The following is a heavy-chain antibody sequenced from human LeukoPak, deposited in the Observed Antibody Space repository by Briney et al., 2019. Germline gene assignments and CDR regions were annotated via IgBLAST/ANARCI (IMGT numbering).Heavy chain of an antibody. J-gene: IGHJ6*03. D-gene: IGHD6-19*01. CDR2: INPNSGGT. CDR1: GYTFTGYY. V-gene: IGHV1-2*06. Sequence: ASVKVSCKASGYTFTGYYMHWVRQAPGQGLEWMGRINPNSGGTNYAQKFQGRVTMTRDTSISTAYMELSRLRSDDTAVYYCARVIAVAGYYYYYYMDVWGKGTTVTVSS. CDR3: ARVIAVAGYYYYYYMDV.